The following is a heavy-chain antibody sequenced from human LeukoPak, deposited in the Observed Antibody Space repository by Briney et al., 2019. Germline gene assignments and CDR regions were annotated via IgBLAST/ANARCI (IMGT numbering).Heavy chain of an antibody. D-gene: IGHD6-13*01. CDR2: IYYSGST. CDR1: GGSISSHY. CDR3: AREVECSSSWYSGFDP. J-gene: IGHJ5*02. Sequence: SETLSLTCTVSGGSISSHYWSWIRQPPGKGLEWIGYIYYSGSTNYNPSLKSRVTISVDTSKNQFSLKLSSVTAADTAVYYCAREVECSSSWYSGFDPWGQGTLVTVSS. V-gene: IGHV4-59*11.